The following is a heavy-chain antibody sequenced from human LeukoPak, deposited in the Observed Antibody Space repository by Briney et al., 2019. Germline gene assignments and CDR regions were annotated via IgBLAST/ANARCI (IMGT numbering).Heavy chain of an antibody. D-gene: IGHD2-15*01. J-gene: IGHJ1*01. CDR1: VFTFTNYS. Sequence: SLTLSCAPSVFTFTNYSMRWVRQAPARVLDGVSSIVVSVTPYYPDSVKDGFTISRDNSKNSPSLQINNLRSEDTAVSYCAKDRLCGGSSCRQFACCGEGRLVT. CDR2: IVVSVTP. V-gene: IGHV3-23*01. CDR3: AKDRLCGGSSCRQFAC.